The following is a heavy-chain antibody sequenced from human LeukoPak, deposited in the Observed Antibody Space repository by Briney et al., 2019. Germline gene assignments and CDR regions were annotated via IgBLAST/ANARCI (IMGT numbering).Heavy chain of an antibody. D-gene: IGHD3/OR15-3a*01. J-gene: IGHJ4*02. CDR3: ASGRHDFLH. V-gene: IGHV3-33*03. CDR2: IWYDGSNK. Sequence: GGSLRLSCAASGFTFSSYGMHWVRQAPGKGLEWVAVIWYDGSNKYYADSVKGRFTISRDNAKNSLYLQMTSLRVEDTAVYYCASGRHDFLHWGQGTLVTVSS. CDR1: GFTFSSYG.